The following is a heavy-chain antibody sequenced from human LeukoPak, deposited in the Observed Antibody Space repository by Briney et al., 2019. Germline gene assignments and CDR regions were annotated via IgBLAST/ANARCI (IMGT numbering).Heavy chain of an antibody. J-gene: IGHJ6*02. V-gene: IGHV4-59*01. CDR2: IYDSGST. D-gene: IGHD5-12*01. CDR3: ARGGSGYDSFYYYGMDV. Sequence: KPSETLSLTCTVSGGSISSYYWSWIRQPPGKGLGWIGYIYDSGSTNYNPSLKSRVTISVDTSKNQFSLKLSSVTAADTAVYYCARGGSGYDSFYYYGMDVWGQGTTVTVSS. CDR1: GGSISSYY.